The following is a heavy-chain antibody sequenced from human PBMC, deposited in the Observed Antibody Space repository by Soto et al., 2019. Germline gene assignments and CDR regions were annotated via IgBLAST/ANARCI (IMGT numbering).Heavy chain of an antibody. D-gene: IGHD2-21*02. Sequence: QVQLQESGPGLVEPSETLSLTCTVTDGSISSSNFHWAWVRQPPGGGLEWIGSIFHTGGTYSTPSLKGRVTMSVDTSRNQFSPKVHSVTTSDTAIYFCAGDLHGSPDYWGHGTLVTVSS. CDR1: DGSISSSNFH. CDR3: AGDLHGSPDY. J-gene: IGHJ4*01. V-gene: IGHV4-39*01. CDR2: IFHTGGT.